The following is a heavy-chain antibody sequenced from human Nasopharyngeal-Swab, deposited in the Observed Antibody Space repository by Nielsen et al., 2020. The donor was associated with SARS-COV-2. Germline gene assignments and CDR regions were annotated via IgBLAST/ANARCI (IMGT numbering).Heavy chain of an antibody. V-gene: IGHV3-15*01. CDR3: TTGGRWKLRPIDY. Sequence: GGSLRLSCAASGFTFSNAWMSWVRQAPGKGLEWVGRIKSKTDGGTTDYAAPVKGRFTISRDDSKNTLYLQMNSLKTEDTAVYYCTTGGRWKLRPIDYWGQGTLVTVSS. CDR1: GFTFSNAW. J-gene: IGHJ4*02. D-gene: IGHD1-26*01. CDR2: IKSKTDGGTT.